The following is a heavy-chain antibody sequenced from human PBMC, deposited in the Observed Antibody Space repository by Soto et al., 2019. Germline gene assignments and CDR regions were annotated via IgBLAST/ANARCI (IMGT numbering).Heavy chain of an antibody. J-gene: IGHJ4*02. CDR2: INPNGGST. V-gene: IGHV1-46*03. Sequence: QVQVVQPGAEVKKPGASVKFSCKASGYIFTNFYIHWVRQAPGQGLEWIGIINPNGGSTNYAQNSQGRVTMTRDTSTSTGYMDLSSLRSEDTAVYYCTRGHASGDYWGQGTLITVSS. CDR1: GYIFTNFY. CDR3: TRGHASGDY.